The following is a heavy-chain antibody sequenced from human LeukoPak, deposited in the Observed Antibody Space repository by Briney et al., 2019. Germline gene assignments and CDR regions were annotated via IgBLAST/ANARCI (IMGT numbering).Heavy chain of an antibody. D-gene: IGHD3-9*01. CDR1: GGTFSSYA. V-gene: IGHV1-69*06. CDR2: IIPIFGTA. Sequence: SVKVSCKASGGTFSSYAISWVRQAPGQGLEWMGGIIPIFGTANYAQKFQGRVTITADKSTSTAYMELSSLRSEDTAVYYCARGRYDILTGYYLVYYYGMDVWGKGTTVTVSS. CDR3: ARGRYDILTGYYLVYYYGMDV. J-gene: IGHJ6*04.